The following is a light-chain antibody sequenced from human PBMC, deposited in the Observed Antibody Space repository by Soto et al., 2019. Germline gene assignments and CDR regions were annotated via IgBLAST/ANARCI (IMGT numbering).Light chain of an antibody. CDR1: SSDLGGYNY. Sequence: QSALTQPRSVSGSPGQSVTISCTGTSSDLGGYNYVSWYQQHPGKAPKLMIYDVTKRPSGVPDRFSGSKSGNTASLTISGLQAEDEADYYCCSYAGSYTLIFGGGTKVTVL. V-gene: IGLV2-11*01. CDR2: DVT. CDR3: CSYAGSYTLI. J-gene: IGLJ2*01.